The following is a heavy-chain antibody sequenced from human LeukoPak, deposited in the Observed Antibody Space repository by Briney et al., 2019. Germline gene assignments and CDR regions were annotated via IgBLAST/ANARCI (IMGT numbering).Heavy chain of an antibody. Sequence: GGSLRLSCAASGFTFSSCEMNWVRQAPGKGLEWVSAISGSGDSTYYADSVKGRFTISRDNSKNTLHLQMNSLRAEDTAVYHCAKRATSGKYTDYWGQGTLVTVSS. D-gene: IGHD6-6*01. CDR3: AKRATSGKYTDY. J-gene: IGHJ4*02. CDR1: GFTFSSCE. V-gene: IGHV3-23*01. CDR2: ISGSGDST.